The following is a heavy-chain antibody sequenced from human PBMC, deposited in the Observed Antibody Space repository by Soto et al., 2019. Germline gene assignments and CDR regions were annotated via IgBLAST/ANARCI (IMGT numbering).Heavy chain of an antibody. V-gene: IGHV3-23*01. CDR1: GITFSSYA. CDR3: AKFDVITFGGVIGLFDY. CDR2: ISDYGGRK. D-gene: IGHD3-16*02. Sequence: GGSLRLSCAASGITFSSYAMNWVRQAPGKGLEWVSAISDYGGRKYYADSVKGRFTISRDNSKNTLYLQMNSLRAEDTAVYYCAKFDVITFGGVIGLFDYWGQGTLVTVSS. J-gene: IGHJ4*02.